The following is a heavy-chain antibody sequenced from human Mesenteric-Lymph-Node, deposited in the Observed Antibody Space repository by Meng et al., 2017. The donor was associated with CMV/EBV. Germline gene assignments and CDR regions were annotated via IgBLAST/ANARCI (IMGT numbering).Heavy chain of an antibody. CDR3: ARENVEPYYYDSRGWFDP. CDR2: IIHILGTT. Sequence: SVKVSCKASGGTFSNYAISWVRQAPGQGLEWMGGIIHILGTTTYAQQFQGRLTITTDESAFTAYMELRSLRSEDTAVYYCARENVEPYYYDSRGWFDPWGQGTLVTVSS. V-gene: IGHV1-69*05. D-gene: IGHD3-22*01. CDR1: GGTFSNYA. J-gene: IGHJ5*02.